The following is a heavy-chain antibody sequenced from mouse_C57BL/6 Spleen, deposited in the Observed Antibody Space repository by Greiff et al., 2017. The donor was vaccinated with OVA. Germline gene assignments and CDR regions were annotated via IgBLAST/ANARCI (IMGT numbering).Heavy chain of an antibody. CDR3: TRPEFITTVVADY. V-gene: IGHV1-15*01. CDR2: IDPETGGT. D-gene: IGHD1-1*01. Sequence: VQLVESGAELVRPGASVTLSCKASGYTFTDYEMHWVKQTPVHGLEWIGAIDPETGGTAYNQKFKGKAILTADKSSSTAYMELRSLTSEDSAVYYCTRPEFITTVVADYWGQGTTLTVSS. J-gene: IGHJ2*01. CDR1: GYTFTDYE.